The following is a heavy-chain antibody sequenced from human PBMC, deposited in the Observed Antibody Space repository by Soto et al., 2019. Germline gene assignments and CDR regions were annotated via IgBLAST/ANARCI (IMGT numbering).Heavy chain of an antibody. CDR2: ISVSGGT. Sequence: DVQLFDSGGGLVQPGGSPRLSCAASGFPFSSHAMSWVRQAPGKGLEWVSSISVSGGTYYADSVKGRFTISRDNSKSTLFLQMSSLRAEDTAVYYCAKDYYFDYWGQGTLVTVSS. J-gene: IGHJ4*02. V-gene: IGHV3-23*01. CDR1: GFPFSSHA. CDR3: AKDYYFDY.